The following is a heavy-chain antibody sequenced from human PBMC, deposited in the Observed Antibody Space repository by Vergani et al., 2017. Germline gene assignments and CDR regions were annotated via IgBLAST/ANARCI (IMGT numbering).Heavy chain of an antibody. D-gene: IGHD5-24*01. V-gene: IGHV3-33*05. Sequence: QVQLVESGGNLVQPGRSLRLSCAAAGFKFSNFGMHWVRQVPGKGLEWVAFISYNGGNQYYADSVQGRFTISRDNTKNILYLQMSSLRVEDTAVYYCARDHRDYNNYPGTFDIWGQGSMVTVSS. J-gene: IGHJ3*02. CDR2: ISYNGGNQ. CDR1: GFKFSNFG. CDR3: ARDHRDYNNYPGTFDI.